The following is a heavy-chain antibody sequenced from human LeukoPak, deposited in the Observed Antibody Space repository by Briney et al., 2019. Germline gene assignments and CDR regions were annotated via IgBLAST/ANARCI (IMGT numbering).Heavy chain of an antibody. J-gene: IGHJ5*02. V-gene: IGHV1-2*02. CDR2: INPNSGGT. CDR1: GYTFTGYY. CDR3: ARGRKLGRTFDP. D-gene: IGHD1-1*01. Sequence: ASVKVSCKASGYTFTGYYMHWVRQAPGQGLEWMGWINPNSGGTNYAQNFQGRVTMTRDTSISTAYMELSRLRSDDTAVYYCARGRKLGRTFDPWGQGTLVTVSS.